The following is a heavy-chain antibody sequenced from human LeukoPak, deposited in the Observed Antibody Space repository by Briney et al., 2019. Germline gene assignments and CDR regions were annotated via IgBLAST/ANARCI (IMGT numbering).Heavy chain of an antibody. CDR1: GGSISPYY. V-gene: IGHV4-59*01. D-gene: IGHD2-15*01. Sequence: PSVTLSLTCTVSGGSISPYYWNWIRQPPGKGLEWIGYIYYSGSTNYNPSLKSRVTISLDMSKNQFSLKLSSVTAADTAIYYCARDVNCSGNSCYDSWGQGTLVTVSS. CDR3: ARDVNCSGNSCYDS. CDR2: IYYSGST. J-gene: IGHJ4*02.